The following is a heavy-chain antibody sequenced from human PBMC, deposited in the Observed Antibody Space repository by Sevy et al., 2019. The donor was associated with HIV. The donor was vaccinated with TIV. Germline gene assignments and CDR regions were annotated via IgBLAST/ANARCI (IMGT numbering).Heavy chain of an antibody. D-gene: IGHD3-10*01. J-gene: IGHJ4*02. CDR2: INPDGGES. CDR3: ARGTYYYDSGFFYPFDY. V-gene: IGHV3-7*01. Sequence: GGSLRLSCVVSGLTSRTYWMHWFRRAPGKGLEWVASINPDGGESYYVASVKGQFTISRDNTKNSLYLQMTSLRAEDTAAYYCARGTYYYDSGFFYPFDYWGQGTLVTVSS. CDR1: GLTSRTYW.